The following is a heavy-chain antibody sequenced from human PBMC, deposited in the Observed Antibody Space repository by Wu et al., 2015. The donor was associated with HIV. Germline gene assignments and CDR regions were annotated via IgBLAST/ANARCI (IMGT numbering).Heavy chain of an antibody. Sequence: QVQLVQSGAEVKKPGASVKVSCKASGYTFTSYDINWVRQATGQGLEWMGWMNPNSGNTGYAQKFQGRVTMTRNTSISTAYMELSSLRSEDTAVYYCARGHYDSSGYRPDAFDXWGRRDNGHRLF. D-gene: IGHD3-22*01. CDR3: ARGHYDSSGYRPDAFDX. CDR2: MNPNSGNT. V-gene: IGHV1-8*01. CDR1: GYTFTSYD. J-gene: IGHJ3*02.